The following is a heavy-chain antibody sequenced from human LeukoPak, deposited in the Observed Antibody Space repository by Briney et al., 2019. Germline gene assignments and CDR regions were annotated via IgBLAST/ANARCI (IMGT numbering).Heavy chain of an antibody. CDR2: MNEYGSEI. CDR1: GFTFSSYG. J-gene: IGHJ4*02. CDR3: ARPRGCGSARCNNFDY. Sequence: GGTLRLSYAASGFTFSSYGMSWVRQAPGKGLEWVAKMNEYGSEIFYVDSVKGRFTISRDNSKNSLYLQMDNLRAEDTAVYYCARPRGCGSARCNNFDYWGQGTLVTVSS. V-gene: IGHV3-7*01. D-gene: IGHD2-2*01.